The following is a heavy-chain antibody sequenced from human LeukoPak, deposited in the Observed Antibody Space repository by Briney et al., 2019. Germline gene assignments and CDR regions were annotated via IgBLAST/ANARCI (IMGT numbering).Heavy chain of an antibody. D-gene: IGHD3-22*01. CDR2: IYYSGST. J-gene: IGHJ4*02. Sequence: SETLSLTCTVSGGSMSGYYWGWIRQPPGKGLEWIGSIYYSGSTYYNPSLKSRVTISVDTSKNQFSLKLSSVTAADTAVYYCARHGDYYDSSGFDYWGQGTLVTVSS. CDR1: GGSMSGYY. V-gene: IGHV4-39*01. CDR3: ARHGDYYDSSGFDY.